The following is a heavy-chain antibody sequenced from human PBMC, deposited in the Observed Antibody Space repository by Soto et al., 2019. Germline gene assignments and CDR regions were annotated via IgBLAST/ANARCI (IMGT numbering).Heavy chain of an antibody. Sequence: QVQLVESGGGLVKVGGSLRLSCAASGFTFNDYYMTWIRQAPGKGLEWVSFISSDSTYTNSADSVKGRFIISRDNAKNSLYLQMNSLRVEDTGVYYCARDSTGSGLDYGMDVW. V-gene: IGHV3-11*06. CDR3: ARDSTGSGLDYGMDV. J-gene: IGHJ6*01. D-gene: IGHD3-10*01. CDR2: ISSDSTYT. CDR1: GFTFNDYY.